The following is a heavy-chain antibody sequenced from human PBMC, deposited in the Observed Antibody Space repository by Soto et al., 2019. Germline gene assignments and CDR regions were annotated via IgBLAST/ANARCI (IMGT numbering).Heavy chain of an antibody. V-gene: IGHV1-2*02. CDR2: INHATGAA. CDR1: GYPVTAYY. D-gene: IGHD3-3*01. Sequence: QLHLVQSGAVVKKPGASVTVSCSASGYPVTAYYMHWVRQAPGRGLEWMGGINHATGAAKYTQTFQGRVTMTRDTSTSTVFMELSGLTSEDTAVFYCARGGGVGVAGSAAFDMWGQGTVVTVSS. J-gene: IGHJ3*02. CDR3: ARGGGVGVAGSAAFDM.